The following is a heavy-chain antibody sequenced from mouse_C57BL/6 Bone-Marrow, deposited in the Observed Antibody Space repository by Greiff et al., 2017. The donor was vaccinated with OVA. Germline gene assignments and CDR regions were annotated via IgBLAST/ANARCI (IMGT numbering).Heavy chain of an antibody. Sequence: QVQLKQSGPGLVQPSQSLSITCTVSGFSLTSYGVHWVRQSPGKGLEWLGVIWSGGSTDYNAAFISSLSISKDNSTRQVFFKMNSLHAADTAIYYCARNYYFDYWGQGTTLTVSS. CDR3: ARNYYFDY. J-gene: IGHJ2*01. CDR1: GFSLTSYG. CDR2: IWSGGST. V-gene: IGHV2-2*01.